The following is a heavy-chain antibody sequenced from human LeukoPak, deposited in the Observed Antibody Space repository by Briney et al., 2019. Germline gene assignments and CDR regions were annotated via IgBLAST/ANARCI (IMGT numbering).Heavy chain of an antibody. CDR2: INHSGST. J-gene: IGHJ5*02. CDR1: GGSFSGYY. CDR3: AAGGYHILTGHKADA. D-gene: IGHD3-9*01. Sequence: SETLSLTCAVYGGSFSGYYWSWIRQPPGKGLEWIGEINHSGSTNYNPSLKSRVTISVDTSKNQFSLKLSSVTAADTAVYYCAAGGYHILTGHKADAWGQGTLVTVSS. V-gene: IGHV4-34*01.